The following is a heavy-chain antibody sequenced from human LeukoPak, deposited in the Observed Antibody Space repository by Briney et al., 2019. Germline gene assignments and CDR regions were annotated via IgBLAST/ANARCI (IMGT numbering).Heavy chain of an antibody. D-gene: IGHD2-15*01. V-gene: IGHV1-18*04. CDR3: ARDQDYCSGGSCYSTRADY. CDR1: GYTFTSYG. Sequence: GASVKVSCKASGYTFTSYGISWVRQAPGQGLEWMGWISAYNGNTNYAQKLQGRVTMTTDTSTSTAYMELRSLRSDDTAVYCCARDQDYCSGGSCYSTRADYWGQGTLVTVSS. CDR2: ISAYNGNT. J-gene: IGHJ4*02.